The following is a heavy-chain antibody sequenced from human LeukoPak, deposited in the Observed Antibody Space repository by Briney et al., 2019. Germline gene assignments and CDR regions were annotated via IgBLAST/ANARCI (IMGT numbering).Heavy chain of an antibody. V-gene: IGHV3-7*01. D-gene: IGHD6-19*01. CDR3: ARETPDSSGWD. Sequence: GGSLRLSCAASGFTLRSNWMSWVRQAPGKGLEWVANIKQDGSHKNYADSVKGRFTISRDNAKNSLYLQMNSLRAEDTAVYYCARETPDSSGWDWGQGTLVTVSS. CDR2: IKQDGSHK. CDR1: GFTLRSNW. J-gene: IGHJ4*02.